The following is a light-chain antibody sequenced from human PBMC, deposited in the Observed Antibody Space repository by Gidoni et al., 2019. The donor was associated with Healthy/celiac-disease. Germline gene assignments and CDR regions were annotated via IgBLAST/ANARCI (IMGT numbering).Light chain of an antibody. J-gene: IGKJ5*01. CDR2: DAS. CDR3: QQRRNWPPIT. Sequence: EMVLTQSPATLSLSPGERATLSCRASQSVSSYLAWYQQKPGQAPRLLIYDASNRATGIPARFSGSGSGTDFALTLSSLEPEDFAVYYCQQRRNWPPITFGQGTRLEIK. V-gene: IGKV3-11*01. CDR1: QSVSSY.